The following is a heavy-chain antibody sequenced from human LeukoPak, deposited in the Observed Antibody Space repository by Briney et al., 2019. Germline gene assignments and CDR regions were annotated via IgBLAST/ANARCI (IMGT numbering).Heavy chain of an antibody. CDR1: GFTVSSNY. CDR3: ARGSGYSY. CDR2: ISTSGCTI. J-gene: IGHJ4*02. D-gene: IGHD5-18*01. Sequence: GGPLTLSCAASGFTVSSNYMSWVRQAPGKGLEWGSYISTSGCTIYYADSVNGRVSISRDNAKNSLYLQMNSLKAEDTAVYYGARGSGYSYWGQGTLVTVSS. V-gene: IGHV3-11*04.